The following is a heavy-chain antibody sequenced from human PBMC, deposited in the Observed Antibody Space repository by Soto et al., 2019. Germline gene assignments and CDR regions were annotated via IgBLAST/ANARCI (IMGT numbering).Heavy chain of an antibody. CDR1: GDSVSSGSYY. D-gene: IGHD4-17*01. Sequence: QVQLQESGPGLAKPSETLSLICTVSGDSVSSGSYYWSWIRQPPGKGLEWIGHVYYSGTTKYNPSLKSRVTMSVDRSRNQFSLNLSPVTAADTAVYFCARGYGGNSGRVWYFDLWGRGTLVTVSS. CDR2: VYYSGTT. CDR3: ARGYGGNSGRVWYFDL. V-gene: IGHV4-61*01. J-gene: IGHJ2*01.